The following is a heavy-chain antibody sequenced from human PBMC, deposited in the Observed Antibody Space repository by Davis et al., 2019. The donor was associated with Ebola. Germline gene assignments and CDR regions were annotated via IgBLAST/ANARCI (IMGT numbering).Heavy chain of an antibody. Sequence: ASVKVSCKASGFIFTSYYIHWVRQAPGQGLEWMGIINPSGGSTSYAQNLQGRVTMTRDTSTSTVYMDLSSLRSEDTAVYYCARGVPIAHYFDYWGQGTLVTVSS. CDR2: INPSGGST. J-gene: IGHJ4*02. V-gene: IGHV1-46*01. D-gene: IGHD2-2*01. CDR3: ARGVPIAHYFDY. CDR1: GFIFTSYY.